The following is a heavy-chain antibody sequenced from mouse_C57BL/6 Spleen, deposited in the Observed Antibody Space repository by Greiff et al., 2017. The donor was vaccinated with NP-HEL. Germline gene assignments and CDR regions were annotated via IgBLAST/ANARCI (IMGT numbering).Heavy chain of an antibody. V-gene: IGHV14-2*01. CDR3: ARVTGDGYLDD. CDR1: GFNITDYY. Sequence: EVKLLESGAELVKPGASVKLSCTASGFNITDYYMHWVKQRTDQGLEWIGRIDPEDGETKSDPKFQGKATITADTSSNPAYLQLSSLTSEDTAVYYCARVTGDGYLDDWGQGTTLTVSS. J-gene: IGHJ2*01. CDR2: IDPEDGET. D-gene: IGHD2-3*01.